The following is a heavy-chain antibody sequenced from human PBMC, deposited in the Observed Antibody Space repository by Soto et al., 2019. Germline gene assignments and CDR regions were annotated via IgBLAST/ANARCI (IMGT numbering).Heavy chain of an antibody. CDR3: ARLGPRGYCSGGSCARAAFDI. CDR1: GGSISSGGYY. V-gene: IGHV4-31*03. J-gene: IGHJ3*02. CDR2: FYYSGST. D-gene: IGHD2-15*01. Sequence: SETLSLTCTVSGGSISSGGYYWSWIRQHPGKGLEWFGYFYYSGSTYYNPSLKSRVTISVDTSKNQFSLKLSSVTAADTAVYYCARLGPRGYCSGGSCARAAFDIWGQGTMVTVSS.